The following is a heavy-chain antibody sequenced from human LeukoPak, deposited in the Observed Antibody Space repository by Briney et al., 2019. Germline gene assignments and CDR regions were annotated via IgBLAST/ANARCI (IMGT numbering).Heavy chain of an antibody. CDR2: IYYSGSTY. CDR3: ARDRIVGATTPPFYYYYGLDV. CDR1: SGSISSGGYY. V-gene: IGHV4-31*03. J-gene: IGHJ6*02. D-gene: IGHD1-26*01. Sequence: PSETLSLTCSVSSGSISSGGYYWSWIRQHPGKGLEWIGNIYYSGSTYYYNPSLKSRVTISVDTSKNQFSLRLSSVTAADTAVYYCARDRIVGATTPPFYYYYGLDVWGQGTTVTVS.